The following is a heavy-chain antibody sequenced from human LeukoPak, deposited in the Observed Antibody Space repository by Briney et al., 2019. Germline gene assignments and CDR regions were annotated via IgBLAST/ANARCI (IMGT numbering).Heavy chain of an antibody. CDR1: GFTFSSYE. V-gene: IGHV3-23*01. CDR2: ISGGGGST. CDR3: ATPDYGDYFFDY. J-gene: IGHJ4*02. D-gene: IGHD4-17*01. Sequence: GGSLRLSCAASGFTFSSYEMNWVRQAPGKGLEWVSAISGGGGSTYYADSVKGRFTISRDNSKNTLYLQMNSLRAEDTAVYYCATPDYGDYFFDYWGQGTLVTVSS.